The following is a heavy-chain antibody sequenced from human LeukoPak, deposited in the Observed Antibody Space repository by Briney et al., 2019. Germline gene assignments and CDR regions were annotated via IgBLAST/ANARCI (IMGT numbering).Heavy chain of an antibody. CDR1: GYTFTDYY. V-gene: IGHV1-2*02. CDR3: AKDLSYIGFGY. D-gene: IGHD2-15*01. Sequence: ASVKVSCKSSGYTFTDYYMHWVRQAPGQGLEWMGWINPKSGGTNYAQNFQGRVTMTRNTSISTAYMELSRLRSDDTAVYYCAKDLSYIGFGYWGQGTLVTVSS. J-gene: IGHJ4*02. CDR2: INPKSGGT.